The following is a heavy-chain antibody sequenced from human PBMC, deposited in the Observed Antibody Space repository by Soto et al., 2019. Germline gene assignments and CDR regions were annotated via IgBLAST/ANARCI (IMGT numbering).Heavy chain of an antibody. CDR2: TATYNGQT. V-gene: IGHV1-18*04. CDR1: GYTFTSYD. CDR3: ARGGYSTGYCY. Sequence: ASVKVSCKASGYTFTSYDISWVRQAPGQGLEWVGWTATYNGQTKYAQKLQGRVTMTTDTSTTTAYMELRSLRSDDTAIYYCARGGYSTGYCYCGQGTMVTVYS. D-gene: IGHD3-22*01. J-gene: IGHJ4*02.